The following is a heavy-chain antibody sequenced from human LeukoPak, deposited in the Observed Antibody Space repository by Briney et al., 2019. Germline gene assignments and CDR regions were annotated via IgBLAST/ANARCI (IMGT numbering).Heavy chain of an antibody. D-gene: IGHD4-17*01. CDR3: TTHGGDYPTY. J-gene: IGHJ4*02. CDR1: GLTFNDAW. Sequence: GGSLRLSCAASGLTFNDAWMTWVRQAPGKGLEWVGRIKSKTDGGTTDYAAPVKARFTISRDDSKNTLFLQMNSLKTEDTAVYFCTTHGGDYPTYWGQETLVTVSS. V-gene: IGHV3-15*01. CDR2: IKSKTDGGTT.